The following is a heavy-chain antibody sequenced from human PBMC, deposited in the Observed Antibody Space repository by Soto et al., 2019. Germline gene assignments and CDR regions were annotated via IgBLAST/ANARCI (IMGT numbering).Heavy chain of an antibody. Sequence: PGESLKISCKGSGYSFTSYWISWVRQMPGKGLEWMGRIDPSDSYTNYSPSFQGHVTISADKSISTAYLQWSSLKASDTAMYYCATCQRPHYDILTQFDPWGQGTLVTVSS. CDR1: GYSFTSYW. CDR2: IDPSDSYT. CDR3: ATCQRPHYDILTQFDP. V-gene: IGHV5-10-1*01. J-gene: IGHJ5*02. D-gene: IGHD3-9*01.